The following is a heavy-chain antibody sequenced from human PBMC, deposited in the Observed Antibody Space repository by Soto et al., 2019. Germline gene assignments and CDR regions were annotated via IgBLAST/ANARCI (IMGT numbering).Heavy chain of an antibody. V-gene: IGHV4-39*01. CDR3: ARHGSK. CDR1: GVSISNSSYY. Sequence: PSETLSLTCTVSGVSISNSSYYWGWIRRPPGKGLEWIGTIYYSGITYYNPSLKSRVTISVDTSKNQFSLKLTSVTAADTAVYYCARHGSKWGQGTLVTFSS. J-gene: IGHJ4*02. CDR2: IYYSGIT.